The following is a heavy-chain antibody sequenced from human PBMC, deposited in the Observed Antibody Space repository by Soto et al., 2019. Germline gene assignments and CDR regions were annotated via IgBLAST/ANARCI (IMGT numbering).Heavy chain of an antibody. CDR3: AKRTSTYYDFWSGYDYYYYGMDV. CDR2: IIPIFGTA. CDR1: GGTFSSYA. V-gene: IGHV1-69*13. D-gene: IGHD3-3*01. J-gene: IGHJ6*02. Sequence: ASVKVSCKASGGTFSSYAISWVRQAPGQGLEWMGGIIPIFGTANYAQKFQGRVTITADESTSTAYMELSSLRSEDTAVYYCAKRTSTYYDFWSGYDYYYYGMDVWGQGTTVTVSS.